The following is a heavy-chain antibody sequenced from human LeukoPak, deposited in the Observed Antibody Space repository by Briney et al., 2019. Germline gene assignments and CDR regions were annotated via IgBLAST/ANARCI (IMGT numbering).Heavy chain of an antibody. V-gene: IGHV3-20*04. CDR1: GFTFDDYG. CDR2: INWNGGRT. Sequence: PGGSLRLSCAASGFTFDDYGMSWVRQAPGKGLEWVSGINWNGGRTGYADSVKGRFTISRDNAKNSLYLQMNSLRAEDTALYYCARKGKYYGSGDDAFDIWGQGTMVTVSS. J-gene: IGHJ3*02. CDR3: ARKGKYYGSGDDAFDI. D-gene: IGHD3-10*01.